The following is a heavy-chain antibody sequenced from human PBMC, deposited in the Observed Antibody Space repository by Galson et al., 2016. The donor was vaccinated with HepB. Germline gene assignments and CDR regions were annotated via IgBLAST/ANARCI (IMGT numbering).Heavy chain of an antibody. J-gene: IGHJ4*02. CDR3: VREVYGGALDD. CDR2: VWADGGNK. Sequence: SLRLSCAASGISFDSHGMHWVRQAPGKGLEWVAVVWADGGNKYYADFVQDRFTISRDNSKNTVDLQMNTLRAEDTAVYYCVREVYGGALDDWGQGTLVSVSS. V-gene: IGHV3-33*01. D-gene: IGHD4-23*01. CDR1: GISFDSHG.